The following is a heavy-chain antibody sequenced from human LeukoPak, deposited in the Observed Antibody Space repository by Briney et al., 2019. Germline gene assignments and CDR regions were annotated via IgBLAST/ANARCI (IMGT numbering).Heavy chain of an antibody. CDR1: GFTFSSDE. CDR3: ARGPIPDY. D-gene: IGHD2-2*02. J-gene: IGHJ4*02. CDR2: ISTTGTTI. Sequence: GGSLRLSCTASGFTFSSDEMNWVRQAPGKGLEWVAYISTTGTTIYYADSVKGRFTISRDNAKNSLYLQMNRLRAEDTAVYYCARGPIPDYWGQGTLVTVSS. V-gene: IGHV3-48*03.